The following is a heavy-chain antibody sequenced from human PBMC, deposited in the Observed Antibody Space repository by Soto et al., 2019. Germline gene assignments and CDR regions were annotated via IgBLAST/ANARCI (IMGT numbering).Heavy chain of an antibody. CDR3: AKFRSWLVARYFDT. Sequence: QVQLVQSGAEVKKPGASVRVSCKASGYTFTTYDIHWVRQAPGLGLEWMGIITPGGGITSYAQKFMGRIPMTGDTHGCTVYMVRSRMRSGDTAMYCCAKFRSWLVARYFDTSCQGSVVTGPS. D-gene: IGHD6-19*01. CDR2: ITPGGGIT. CDR1: GYTFTTYD. J-gene: IGHJ4*02. V-gene: IGHV1-46*03.